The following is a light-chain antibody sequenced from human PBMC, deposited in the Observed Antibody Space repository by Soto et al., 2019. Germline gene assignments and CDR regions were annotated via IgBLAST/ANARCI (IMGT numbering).Light chain of an antibody. CDR3: QQRSNWPLT. CDR1: QSCSCW. J-gene: IGKJ4*01. V-gene: IGKV1-5*03. Sequence: DIQMTQSPSTLSASVGDTVTVTCRACQSCSCWLAWYQQKPGKAPKLLIYKASTLKSGVPSRFSGSGSGTEFTLTISSLQPDDFAVYYCQQRSNWPLTFGGGTKVDI. CDR2: KAS.